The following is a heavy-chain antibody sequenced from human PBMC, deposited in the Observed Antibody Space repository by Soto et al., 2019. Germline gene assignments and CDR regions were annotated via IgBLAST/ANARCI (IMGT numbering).Heavy chain of an antibody. V-gene: IGHV1-18*01. CDR2: ISPSTGET. CDR1: GYSFSSYG. D-gene: IGHD6-13*01. CDR3: ARDWYPRFDP. Sequence: GPEVKKPGASVKVSCKASGYSFSSYGITWVRQAPGQGLEWMGWISPSTGETNYAQKFQGRVTVTTDRSTTTAYLELSSLRPNDTAVYYCARDWYPRFDPWGLGTLVTVSS. J-gene: IGHJ5*02.